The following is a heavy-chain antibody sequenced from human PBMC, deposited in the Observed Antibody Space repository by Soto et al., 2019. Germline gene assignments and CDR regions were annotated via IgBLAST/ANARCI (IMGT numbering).Heavy chain of an antibody. CDR3: ASLMGNGCLDS. J-gene: IGHJ4*02. CDR1: GDSVSTNSAT. D-gene: IGHD2-8*01. CDR2: TYYRSNWYT. V-gene: IGHV6-1*01. Sequence: QIHLQQSGPGLVKPSQTLSLTCAISGDSVSTNSATWDWIRQSPSRGLEWLGRTYYRSNWYTDYPVSVKVRXSXSXXTPNNQRSLQLISVTPHDTALYYCASLMGNGCLDSWGQGPLVTVSS.